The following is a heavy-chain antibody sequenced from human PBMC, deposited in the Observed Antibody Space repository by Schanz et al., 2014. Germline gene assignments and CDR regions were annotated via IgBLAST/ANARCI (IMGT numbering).Heavy chain of an antibody. CDR3: AKSDAFDI. CDR1: GFTFSSYW. J-gene: IGHJ3*02. Sequence: EVQLVESGGGLVQPGGSLRLSCTASGFTFSSYWMHWVRQVPGKGLVWVSRIKSDGSSTSYADSVKGRFTISRDNAKNTLYLQMNSLRAEDTAVYYCAKSDAFDIWGQGTLVTVSS. CDR2: IKSDGSST. V-gene: IGHV3-74*02.